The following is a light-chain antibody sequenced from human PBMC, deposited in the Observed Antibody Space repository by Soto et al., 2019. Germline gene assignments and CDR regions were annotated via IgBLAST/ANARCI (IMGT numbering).Light chain of an antibody. J-gene: IGKJ4*01. Sequence: EIVLTQSPATLSLSPGERATLSCRASQSASSYLAWYQQKPGQAPRLLIYDAYKRATGIPARFSGSGSGTDFTLTIRSLEPEDFAVYYCKQRTNSPVTFGGGTKVDIK. V-gene: IGKV3-11*01. CDR2: DAY. CDR3: KQRTNSPVT. CDR1: QSASSY.